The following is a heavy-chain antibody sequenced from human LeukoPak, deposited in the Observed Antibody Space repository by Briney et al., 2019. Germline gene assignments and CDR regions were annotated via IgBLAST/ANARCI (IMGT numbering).Heavy chain of an antibody. Sequence: SVKVSCKASGGTFSSYAISWVRQAPGQGLEWMGGIIPIFGTANYAQKFQGRVTITADESTSTAYMELSSLRSEDTAVYYCARETGGAVAGTAFDYWGQGTLVTVSS. V-gene: IGHV1-69*13. CDR1: GGTFSSYA. CDR3: ARETGGAVAGTAFDY. CDR2: IIPIFGTA. J-gene: IGHJ4*02. D-gene: IGHD6-19*01.